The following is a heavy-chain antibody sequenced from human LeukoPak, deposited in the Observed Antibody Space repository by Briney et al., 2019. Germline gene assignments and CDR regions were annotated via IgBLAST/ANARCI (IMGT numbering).Heavy chain of an antibody. Sequence: ASVKVSCKASGYTFTNSYMHWVRQAPGQGLEWMGIINPSGGNADYAQKFQGRVTMTRDTSTYTFYMELSSLTSEDTAVYYCARATWDVLPIYFDYWGQGTLVTVSS. J-gene: IGHJ4*02. CDR2: INPSGGNA. CDR3: ARATWDVLPIYFDY. D-gene: IGHD1-26*01. CDR1: GYTFTNSY. V-gene: IGHV1-46*01.